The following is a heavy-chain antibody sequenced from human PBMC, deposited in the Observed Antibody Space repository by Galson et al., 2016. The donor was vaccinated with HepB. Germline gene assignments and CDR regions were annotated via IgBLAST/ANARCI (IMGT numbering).Heavy chain of an antibody. V-gene: IGHV4-4*02. CDR2: VYHTETT. J-gene: IGHJ5*02. Sequence: SETLSLTCTVSGASINDSTWWTWVRQAPGRGLEWIGEVYHTETTNNNPFLSSRFTFSIDKSRNQFSLNLTSATAADTAVYYCARAAVVPGARMVFDPWGQGTLVTVSS. D-gene: IGHD2-2*01. CDR3: ARAAVVPGARMVFDP. CDR1: GASINDSTW.